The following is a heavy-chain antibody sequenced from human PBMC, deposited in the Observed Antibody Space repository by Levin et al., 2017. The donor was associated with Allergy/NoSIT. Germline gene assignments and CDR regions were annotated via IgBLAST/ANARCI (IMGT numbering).Heavy chain of an antibody. CDR3: ARMGNWNGYIDY. CDR1: GGSFSGYY. D-gene: IGHD1-1*01. V-gene: IGHV4-34*01. J-gene: IGHJ4*02. CDR2: INHSGST. Sequence: SQTLSLTCAVYGGSFSGYYWSWIRQPPGKGLEWIGEINHSGSTNYNPSLKSRVTISVDTSKNQFSLKLSSVTAADTAVYYCARMGNWNGYIDYWGQGTLVTVSS.